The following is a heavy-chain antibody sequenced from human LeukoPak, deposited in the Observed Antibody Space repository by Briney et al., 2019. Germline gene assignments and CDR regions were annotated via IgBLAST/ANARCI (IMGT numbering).Heavy chain of an antibody. V-gene: IGHV4-59*01. D-gene: IGHD4-17*01. CDR2: IYYSGST. CDR3: ARGQTTVTTYWFDP. Sequence: PSETLSLTCTVSGGSISSYYWSWIRQPPGKGLEWIGYIYYSGSTNYNPSLKSRVTISVDTSKNQFSLKLSSVTAADTAVYYCARGQTTVTTYWFDPWGQGTLVTVSS. CDR1: GGSISSYY. J-gene: IGHJ5*02.